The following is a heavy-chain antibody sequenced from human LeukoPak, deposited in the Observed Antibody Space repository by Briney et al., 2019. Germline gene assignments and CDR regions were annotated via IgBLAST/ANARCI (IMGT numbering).Heavy chain of an antibody. V-gene: IGHV1-2*02. Sequence: SVNLSRKVSRYTLTDYYVHWAPLAPAQGLGWMGWFHPNSSRTKDAQKFQGRLTVTRDTSSSTAYMELNRLTSDDTAVYYCARGYAYFDYWGQGTLVTVSS. D-gene: IGHD2-2*01. CDR1: RYTLTDYY. CDR3: ARGYAYFDY. J-gene: IGHJ4*02. CDR2: FHPNSSRT.